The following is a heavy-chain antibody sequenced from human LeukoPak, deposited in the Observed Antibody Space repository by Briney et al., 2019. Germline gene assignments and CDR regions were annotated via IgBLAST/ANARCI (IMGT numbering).Heavy chain of an antibody. Sequence: ASVKVSCKVSGYSLSELSTHWVRQDPGRGLEWMGGFDPGDDETIYAQKFQGRVTMTEDTSTDTAYLELSSLRSEDTAVYFCATEKDLLLGSWGQGTPVTVSS. D-gene: IGHD1-26*01. V-gene: IGHV1-24*01. CDR1: GYSLSELS. J-gene: IGHJ5*01. CDR3: ATEKDLLLGS. CDR2: FDPGDDET.